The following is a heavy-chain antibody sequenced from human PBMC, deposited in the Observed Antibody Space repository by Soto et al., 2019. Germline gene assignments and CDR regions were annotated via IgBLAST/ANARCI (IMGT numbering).Heavy chain of an antibody. CDR2: ISAYNGNT. Sequence: ASVKVSCKASGYTFTSYGISWVRQAPGQGLEWMGWISAYNGNTNYAQKLQGRVTMTTDTSTSTAYMELRSLRSDDTAVYYCARDSSIAVAGPTGNYYYYYGMDVWGQGTTVTVSS. J-gene: IGHJ6*02. CDR1: GYTFTSYG. D-gene: IGHD6-19*01. CDR3: ARDSSIAVAGPTGNYYYYYGMDV. V-gene: IGHV1-18*01.